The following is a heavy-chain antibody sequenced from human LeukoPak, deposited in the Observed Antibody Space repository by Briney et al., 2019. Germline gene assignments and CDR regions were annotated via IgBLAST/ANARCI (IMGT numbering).Heavy chain of an antibody. D-gene: IGHD4-17*01. J-gene: IGHJ5*02. CDR1: GGSISSGGYY. CDR3: ARSDTVTPNWFDP. Sequence: SQTLSPTCTVSGGSISSGGYYWSWNRQPPGKGPEWIGYIYYSGSTYYNPSLKSRVTISVDTSKNQFSLKLSSVTAADTAVYYCARSDTVTPNWFDPWGQGTLVTVSS. V-gene: IGHV4-31*03. CDR2: IYYSGST.